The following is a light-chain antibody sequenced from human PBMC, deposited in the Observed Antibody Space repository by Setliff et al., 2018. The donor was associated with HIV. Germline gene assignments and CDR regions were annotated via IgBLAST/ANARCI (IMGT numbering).Light chain of an antibody. CDR2: DVS. CDR3: SSYTGSSTYV. CDR1: SSDVGGYNY. V-gene: IGLV2-14*03. Sequence: QSALTQPDSVSGSPGQSITISCTGTSSDVGGYNYVSWYQQHPDRAPKLMIYDVSNRPSGVSNRFSGSKSGNTASLTISGLQAEDEADYYCSSYTGSSTYVFGTGTKVTVL. J-gene: IGLJ1*01.